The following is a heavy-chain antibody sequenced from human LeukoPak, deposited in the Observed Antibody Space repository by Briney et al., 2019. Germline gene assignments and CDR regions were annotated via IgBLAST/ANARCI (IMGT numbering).Heavy chain of an antibody. V-gene: IGHV3-21*01. CDR2: ISSSSSYI. J-gene: IGHJ6*03. CDR3: ARDSADSGYSFYYLFFNYYMDV. CDR1: GFTFSSYS. D-gene: IGHD5-12*01. Sequence: PGGSLRLSCAASGFTFSSYSMNWVRQAPGKGLEWVSSISSSSSYIYYADSVKGRFTISRDNAKNSLYLQMNSLRAEDTAVYYCARDSADSGYSFYYLFFNYYMDVWGKGTTVTISS.